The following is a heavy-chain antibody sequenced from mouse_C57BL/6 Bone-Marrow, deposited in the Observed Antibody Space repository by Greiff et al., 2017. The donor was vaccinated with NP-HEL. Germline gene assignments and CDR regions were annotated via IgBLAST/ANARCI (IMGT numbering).Heavy chain of an antibody. V-gene: IGHV1-64*01. D-gene: IGHD2-5*01. CDR1: GYTFTSYW. CDR2: IHPNSGST. J-gene: IGHJ3*01. Sequence: VQLQQSGAELVKPGASVKLSCKASGYTFTSYWMHWVKQRPGQGLEWIGMIHPNSGSTNYNEKFKSKATLTVDKSSSTAYMQLSSLTSEDSAVYYCARDSNYKKFAYWGQGTLVTVSA. CDR3: ARDSNYKKFAY.